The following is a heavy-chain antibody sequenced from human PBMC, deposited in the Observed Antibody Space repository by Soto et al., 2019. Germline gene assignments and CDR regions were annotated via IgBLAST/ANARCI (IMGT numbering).Heavy chain of an antibody. D-gene: IGHD6-13*01. CDR2: MNPGSGKT. Sequence: QVQLVQSGAEVKEPGASVRVSCKASGYTFINFDISWVRQAAGQGLEWLGWMNPGSGKTGYASKFQGRVAMTRDASTGTPHLELSRLTSDDTAVYYCARMASAGTLNWFDPWGQGTLVTVSS. V-gene: IGHV1-8*02. CDR3: ARMASAGTLNWFDP. J-gene: IGHJ5*02. CDR1: GYTFINFD.